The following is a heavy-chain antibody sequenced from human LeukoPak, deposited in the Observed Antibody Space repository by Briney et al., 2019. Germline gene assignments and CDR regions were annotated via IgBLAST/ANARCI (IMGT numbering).Heavy chain of an antibody. Sequence: GGSLRLSCAASGFTFSDYYMSWIRQAPGKGLEWVSYISSSGSTIYYADSVKGRFTISRDNAKNSLYLQMNSLRAEDTAVYYCARDRRDTMVRGVIITTLYYFDYWGQGTLVTVSS. V-gene: IGHV3-11*04. CDR2: ISSSGSTI. CDR3: ARDRRDTMVRGVIITTLYYFDY. D-gene: IGHD3-10*01. J-gene: IGHJ4*02. CDR1: GFTFSDYY.